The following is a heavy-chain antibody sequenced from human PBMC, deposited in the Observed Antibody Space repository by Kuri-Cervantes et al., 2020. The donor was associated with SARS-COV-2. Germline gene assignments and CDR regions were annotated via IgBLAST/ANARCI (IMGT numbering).Heavy chain of an antibody. V-gene: IGHV4-61*02. J-gene: IGHJ4*02. CDR2: IYTSGST. CDR1: GGSISSGSYY. CDR3: ARDRWELHDY. D-gene: IGHD1-26*01. Sequence: SETLSLTCTVCGGSISSGSYYWSWIRQPAGKGLEWIGRIYTSGSTNYNPSLKSRVTISVDTSKNQFSLKLSSVTAADTAVYYCARDRWELHDYWGQGTLVTVSS.